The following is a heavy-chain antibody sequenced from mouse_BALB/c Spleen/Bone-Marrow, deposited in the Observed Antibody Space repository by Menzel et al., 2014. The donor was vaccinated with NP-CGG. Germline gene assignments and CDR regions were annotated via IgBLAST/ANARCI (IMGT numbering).Heavy chain of an antibody. V-gene: IGHV1-67*01. Sequence: VQLQQSGPELVRPGVSVKISCKDSGYKFTDYAMHWVKQSHAKSLEWIGLISTYSGNTHYNQKFKGKATMTVDKSSSTAYMELARLTSEDSAIYYCARNFYGSAYFDFWGQGSTFTVSS. CDR1: GYKFTDYA. J-gene: IGHJ2*01. D-gene: IGHD1-1*01. CDR2: ISTYSGNT. CDR3: ARNFYGSAYFDF.